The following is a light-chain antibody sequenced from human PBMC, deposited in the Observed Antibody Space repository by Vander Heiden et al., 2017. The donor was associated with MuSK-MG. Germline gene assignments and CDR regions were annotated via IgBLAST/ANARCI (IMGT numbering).Light chain of an antibody. CDR3: QQYHHLPPIT. J-gene: IGKJ5*01. CDR1: QDISNY. Sequence: DIQLTQSPSFLSASVGDRVTITCQASQDISNYLNWYQHKPGKAPKLLIYDASNLEGGVPSRFSGSGSGTDFTFTISSLQPEDIATYYCQQYHHLPPITFGQGTPLDIK. CDR2: DAS. V-gene: IGKV1-33*01.